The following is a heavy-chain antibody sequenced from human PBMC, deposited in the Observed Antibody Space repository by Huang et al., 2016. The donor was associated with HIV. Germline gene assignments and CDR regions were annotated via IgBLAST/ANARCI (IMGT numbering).Heavy chain of an antibody. V-gene: IGHV4-34*01. CDR1: GGSFSGYY. CDR2: INQSGST. Sequence: QVPLQQWGAGLLKPSETLSLTCAVYGGSFSGYYWSWIRQPPGKGLEWIGEINQSGSTNYNPSVKSRVTISVDTSKNQFSLKRSSVTAADTAVYYCARGRYCSGGSCRKDAFDIWGQGTMVTVSS. J-gene: IGHJ3*02. D-gene: IGHD2-15*01. CDR3: ARGRYCSGGSCRKDAFDI.